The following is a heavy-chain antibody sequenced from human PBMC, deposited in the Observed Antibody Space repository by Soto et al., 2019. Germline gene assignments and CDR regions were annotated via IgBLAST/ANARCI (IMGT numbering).Heavy chain of an antibody. J-gene: IGHJ3*02. Sequence: GASVKVSCKASGYTFTSYGISWVRQAPGQGLEWMGIINPSGGSTSYAQKFQGRVTMTRDTSTSTVYMELSSLRSEDTAVYYCARQRYCSGGSCYPDAFDIWGQGTMVTVSS. CDR2: INPSGGST. CDR3: ARQRYCSGGSCYPDAFDI. V-gene: IGHV1-46*01. CDR1: GYTFTSYG. D-gene: IGHD2-15*01.